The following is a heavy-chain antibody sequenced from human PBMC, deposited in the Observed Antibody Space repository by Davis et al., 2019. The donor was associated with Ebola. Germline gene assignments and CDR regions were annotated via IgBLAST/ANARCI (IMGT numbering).Heavy chain of an antibody. D-gene: IGHD1-1*01. Sequence: VKASCKASGGTFSSDGISWVRQAPGQGLERMGRIIPIVGIANYAPKFQGRVTITADKSTSPANMEVNSLRSEDTAVYYCARGGTWNLDYGMDVWGQGTTVTVSS. CDR2: IIPIVGIA. CDR3: ARGGTWNLDYGMDV. V-gene: IGHV1-69*04. CDR1: GGTFSSDG. J-gene: IGHJ6*02.